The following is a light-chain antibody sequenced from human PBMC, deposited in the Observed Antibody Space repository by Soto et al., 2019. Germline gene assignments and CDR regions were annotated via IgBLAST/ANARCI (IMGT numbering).Light chain of an antibody. CDR2: GVS. J-gene: IGKJ2*01. V-gene: IGKV3-20*01. CDR3: QQYDTSPPGYT. Sequence: EIVLTQSPDTLSLSPGDRATLSCRASQSVSSSYLAWYQHKPGQAPRLLIYGVSIRATGIPDRFSGSGSETDCTLTISRLEPEDFAVYYCQQYDTSPPGYTFGQGTKLEIK. CDR1: QSVSSSY.